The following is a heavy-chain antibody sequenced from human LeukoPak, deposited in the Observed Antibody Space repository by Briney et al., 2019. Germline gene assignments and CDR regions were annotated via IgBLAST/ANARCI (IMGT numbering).Heavy chain of an antibody. Sequence: GGSLRLSCAASGFTFDDYGMSWVRQAPGKGLEWVSGINWNGGSTGYADSVKGRFTISRDNAKNSLYLQMNSLRAEDTALYYCARAHYCSGGSCYLDYWGQGTLVTVSS. CDR2: INWNGGST. J-gene: IGHJ4*02. CDR1: GFTFDDYG. V-gene: IGHV3-20*04. CDR3: ARAHYCSGGSCYLDY. D-gene: IGHD2-15*01.